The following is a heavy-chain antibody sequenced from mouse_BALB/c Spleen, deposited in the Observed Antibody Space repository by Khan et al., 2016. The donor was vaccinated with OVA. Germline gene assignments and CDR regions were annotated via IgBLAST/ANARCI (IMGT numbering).Heavy chain of an antibody. CDR2: ISGDSNTI. J-gene: IGHJ2*01. V-gene: IGHV5-17*02. D-gene: IGHD1-1*01. Sequence: EVQLQESGGDLVQPGGSRKLSCAASGFTFSSYGMHWVRQAPEKGLGWVAYISGDSNTIYYADTVKGRFTISRDNPRNTLFLQMTSLMSEDTAMYYCATSYCYGYYFDYWGPGTTLTVSS. CDR3: ATSYCYGYYFDY. CDR1: GFTFSSYG.